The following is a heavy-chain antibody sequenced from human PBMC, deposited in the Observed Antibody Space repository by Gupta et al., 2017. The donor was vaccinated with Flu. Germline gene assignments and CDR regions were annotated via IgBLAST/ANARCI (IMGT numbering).Heavy chain of an antibody. V-gene: IGHV3-11*01. CDR2: ISNSGTKK. D-gene: IGHD3-16*01. Sequence: ISDYYRTWVRHTAGKGLEWFSYISNSGTKKYYADSVKGRSAISGDNASNSLYPQMNSLRAEDTAVYYCAKALLGAPHGDCWGQGTRVTVSS. J-gene: IGHJ4*02. CDR1: ISDYY. CDR3: AKALLGAPHGDC.